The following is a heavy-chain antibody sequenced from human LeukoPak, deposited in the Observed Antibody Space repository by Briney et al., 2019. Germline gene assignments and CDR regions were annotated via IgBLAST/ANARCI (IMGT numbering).Heavy chain of an antibody. D-gene: IGHD6-19*01. CDR1: GYTLTELS. J-gene: IGHJ4*02. CDR2: FDPEDGET. V-gene: IGHV1-24*01. CDR3: ATRYSSGWYDY. Sequence: ASVKVTCKVSGYTLTELSMYWVRQAPGKWLEWMGGFDPEDGETIYAQKFQGRVTMTEDTSTDTAYMELSSLRSEDTAVYYCATRYSSGWYDYWGQGTLVTVSS.